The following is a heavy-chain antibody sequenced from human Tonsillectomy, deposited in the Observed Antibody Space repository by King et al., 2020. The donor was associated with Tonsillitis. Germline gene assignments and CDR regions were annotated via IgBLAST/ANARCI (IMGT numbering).Heavy chain of an antibody. D-gene: IGHD2-15*01. CDR3: ARVRDCSGGSCYSFFDH. CDR2: IDSDGSNT. J-gene: IGHJ4*02. Sequence: VQLVESGGGLVQPGGSLRLSCAASGFTFSNYYMHWVRQAPGKGLVWVSRIDSDGSNTNYADSVKGRFTISSDNAKNTLYLQMNSLRAEDTAVYYCARVRDCSGGSCYSFFDHWGQGTLATVSS. V-gene: IGHV3-74*01. CDR1: GFTFSNYY.